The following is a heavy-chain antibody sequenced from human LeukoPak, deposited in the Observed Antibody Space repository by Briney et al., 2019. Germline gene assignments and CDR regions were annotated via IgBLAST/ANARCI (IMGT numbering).Heavy chain of an antibody. D-gene: IGHD1-1*01. J-gene: IGHJ3*02. V-gene: IGHV1-69*01. CDR3: ASEEYALNGHDAFDI. Sequence: GSSVKVSCKASGGTFSSYAISWVRQAPGQGLEWMGGIIPIFGTANYAQKFQGRVTITADESTSTAYMELSSLRSEDTAVYYCASEEYALNGHDAFDIWGQGTMVTVSS. CDR2: IIPIFGTA. CDR1: GGTFSSYA.